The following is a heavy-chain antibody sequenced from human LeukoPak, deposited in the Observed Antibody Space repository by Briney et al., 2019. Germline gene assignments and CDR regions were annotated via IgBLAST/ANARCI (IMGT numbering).Heavy chain of an antibody. D-gene: IGHD3-10*01. V-gene: IGHV4-39*07. CDR1: GGSINSSSYY. J-gene: IGHJ4*02. CDR3: ARDLGPPMVRGVVVDY. Sequence: SETLSLTCTVSGGSINSSSYYWGWIRQPPGKGLEWIGSIYYSGSTYYNPSLKSRVTISVDTSKNQFSLKLSSVTAADTAVYYCARDLGPPMVRGVVVDYWGQGILVTVSS. CDR2: IYYSGST.